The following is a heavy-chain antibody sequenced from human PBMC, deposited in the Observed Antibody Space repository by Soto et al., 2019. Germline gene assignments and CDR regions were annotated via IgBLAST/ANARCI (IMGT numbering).Heavy chain of an antibody. Sequence: QVQLQESGPGLVKPSETLSLTCTVSGGSISSYYWSWIRQPPGKGLEWIGYIYYSGSTNYNPSLKSRVTISVDTSKNQFSLKLSSVTAADTAVYYCATTRNYAVYYYYGMDVWGQGTTVTVSS. J-gene: IGHJ6*02. V-gene: IGHV4-59*01. CDR2: IYYSGST. CDR3: ATTRNYAVYYYYGMDV. CDR1: GGSISSYY. D-gene: IGHD1-7*01.